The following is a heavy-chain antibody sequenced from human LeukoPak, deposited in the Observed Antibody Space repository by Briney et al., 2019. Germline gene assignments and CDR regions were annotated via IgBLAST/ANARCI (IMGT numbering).Heavy chain of an antibody. Sequence: KPSETLSLTCTVSGGSISGYYWSWIRQPPGKGLECIGYIYYSGNTKYNPSLKSRVTISVDTSKNQFSLKLSSVTAADTAVYYCARGFAYGDTGSFDYWGQGTLVTVSS. D-gene: IGHD4-17*01. J-gene: IGHJ4*02. CDR2: IYYSGNT. CDR3: ARGFAYGDTGSFDY. CDR1: GGSISGYY. V-gene: IGHV4-59*01.